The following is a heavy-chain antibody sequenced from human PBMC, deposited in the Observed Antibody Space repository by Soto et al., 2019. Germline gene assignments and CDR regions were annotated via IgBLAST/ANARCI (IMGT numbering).Heavy chain of an antibody. CDR3: ARAENDAFDI. CDR1: GGSISSYY. V-gene: IGHV4-59*08. CDR2: IYYSGST. Sequence: NPSETLSLTCTVSGGSISSYYWSWIRQPPGKGLEWIGYIYYSGSTNYNPSLKSRVTISVDTSKNQFSLKLSSVTAADTAVYYCARAENDAFDIWGQGTMVTVSS. J-gene: IGHJ3*02.